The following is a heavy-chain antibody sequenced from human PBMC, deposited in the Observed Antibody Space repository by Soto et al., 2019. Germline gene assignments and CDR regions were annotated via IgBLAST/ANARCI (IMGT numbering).Heavy chain of an antibody. CDR1: GGSISSSNYY. Sequence: PSETLSLTCTVSGGSISSSNYYWGWIRQPPGKGLEWIGSIYYSGSTYYNPSLKSRVTISVDTSKNQFSLKLSSVTAADTAVYYCARSERYCTNGVCFMDVWGQGTTVTVSS. V-gene: IGHV4-39*01. J-gene: IGHJ6*02. CDR2: IYYSGST. CDR3: ARSERYCTNGVCFMDV. D-gene: IGHD2-8*01.